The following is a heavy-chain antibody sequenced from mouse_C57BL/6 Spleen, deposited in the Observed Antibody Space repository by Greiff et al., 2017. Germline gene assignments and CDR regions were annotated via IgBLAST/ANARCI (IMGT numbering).Heavy chain of an antibody. Sequence: DVKLVESGGGLVKPGGSLKLSCAASGFTFSDYGMNWVRQAPEKGLEWVAYISSGSSTIYYADTVKGRFTISRDNAKNTLFLQMTSLRSEDTAMYYGASFDYDGEGYAMDYWGQGTSVTVSS. D-gene: IGHD2-4*01. CDR1: GFTFSDYG. J-gene: IGHJ4*01. CDR2: ISSGSSTI. V-gene: IGHV5-17*01. CDR3: ASFDYDGEGYAMDY.